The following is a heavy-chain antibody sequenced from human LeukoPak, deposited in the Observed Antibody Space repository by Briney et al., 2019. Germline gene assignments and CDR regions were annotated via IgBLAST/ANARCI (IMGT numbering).Heavy chain of an antibody. J-gene: IGHJ4*02. D-gene: IGHD1-26*01. CDR3: AKDRGSFPFQYYFDY. CDR2: INPNSGGT. Sequence: ASVKVSCKASGYTFTGYYMHWVRQAPGQGLEWMGWINPNSGGTNYAQKFQGRVTMTRDTSISTAYMELSSLRSEDTAVYYCAKDRGSFPFQYYFDYWGQGTLVTVSS. V-gene: IGHV1-2*02. CDR1: GYTFTGYY.